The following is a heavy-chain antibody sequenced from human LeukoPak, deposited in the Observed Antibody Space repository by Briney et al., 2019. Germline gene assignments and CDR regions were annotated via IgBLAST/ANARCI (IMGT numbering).Heavy chain of an antibody. J-gene: IGHJ6*03. CDR1: GGSISSYY. CDR2: IYYSGST. D-gene: IGHD2-15*01. CDR3: ARVRCSGGSCPYYYYYYYMDV. Sequence: PSETLSLTCTVSGGSISSYYWSWIRQPPGKGLEWIGYIYYSGSTNYNPSLKSRVTISVDTSKNQFSLKLRFVTAADTAVYYCARVRCSGGSCPYYYYYYYMDVWGKGTTVTVSS. V-gene: IGHV4-59*12.